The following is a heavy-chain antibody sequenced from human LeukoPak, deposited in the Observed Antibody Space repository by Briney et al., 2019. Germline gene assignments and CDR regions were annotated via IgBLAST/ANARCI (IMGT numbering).Heavy chain of an antibody. D-gene: IGHD1-7*01. J-gene: IGHJ6*03. CDR2: INDSGRT. V-gene: IGHV4-34*01. CDR3: ARRWNYGRNYYIDV. CDR1: GGSFSNYY. Sequence: SETLSLTCAVYGGSFSNYYWSWIRQPPGKGLEWIGEINDSGRTNYNPSLMSRVTVSVDTSKNQFSLRLASVTATDTAVYYCARRWNYGRNYYIDVWGNGATVSVSS.